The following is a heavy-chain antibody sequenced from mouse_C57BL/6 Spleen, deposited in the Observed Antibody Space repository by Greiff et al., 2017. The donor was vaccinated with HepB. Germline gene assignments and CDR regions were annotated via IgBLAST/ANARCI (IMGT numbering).Heavy chain of an antibody. CDR3: ARHLLEYAMDY. D-gene: IGHD2-10*01. V-gene: IGHV5-16*01. CDR1: GFTFSDYY. J-gene: IGHJ4*01. CDR2: INYDGSST. Sequence: EVKLVESEGGLVQPGSSMKLSCTASGFTFSDYYMAWVRQVPEKGLEWVANINYDGSSTYYLDSLKSRFIISRDNAKNILYLQMSSLKSEDTATYYCARHLLEYAMDYWGQGTSVTVSS.